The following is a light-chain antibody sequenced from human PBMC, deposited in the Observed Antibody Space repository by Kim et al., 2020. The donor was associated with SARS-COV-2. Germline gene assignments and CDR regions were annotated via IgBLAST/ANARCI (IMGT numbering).Light chain of an antibody. CDR2: EDD. CDR1: SGTIASNF. Sequence: LTQPHSVSESPGKTVTISCTPDSGTIASNFVQWFQQRPGSSPTTVIFEDDRRPSGVPDRFSGSVDVSSNSASLTISGLKTEDEADYYCQSFDSSTWVFGGGTKVTVL. J-gene: IGLJ3*02. CDR3: QSFDSSTWV. V-gene: IGLV6-57*01.